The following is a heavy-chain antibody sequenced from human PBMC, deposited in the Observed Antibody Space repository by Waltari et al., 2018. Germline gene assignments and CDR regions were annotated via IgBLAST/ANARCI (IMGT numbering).Heavy chain of an antibody. CDR1: GGSISSGGYS. D-gene: IGHD5-12*01. Sequence: QLQLQESGSGLVKPSQTLSLTCAVSGGSISSGGYSWSWIRQPPGKGLEWIGYIYHSGSTSYNPSPNSRVTRSVDRSKNQFSLKLSSVTAADTAVYYCARDASGYDRYYYYYYMDVWGKGTTVTVSS. CDR3: ARDASGYDRYYYYYYMDV. J-gene: IGHJ6*03. V-gene: IGHV4-30-2*01. CDR2: IYHSGST.